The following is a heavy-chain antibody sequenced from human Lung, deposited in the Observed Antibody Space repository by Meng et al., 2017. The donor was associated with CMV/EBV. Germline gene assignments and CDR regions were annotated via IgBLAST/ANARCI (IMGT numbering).Heavy chain of an antibody. CDR1: GYTFTGYY. Sequence: QVQLVQSGAEVKKPGASAKVSCKASGYTFTGYYMHWVRQATGQGLEWMGWINPNSGGTNYAQKFQGRVTMTRDTSISTAYMELSRLRSDDTAVYYCARDRDYVWGSYPDYWGQGTLVTVSS. J-gene: IGHJ4*02. V-gene: IGHV1-2*02. D-gene: IGHD3-16*01. CDR2: INPNSGGT. CDR3: ARDRDYVWGSYPDY.